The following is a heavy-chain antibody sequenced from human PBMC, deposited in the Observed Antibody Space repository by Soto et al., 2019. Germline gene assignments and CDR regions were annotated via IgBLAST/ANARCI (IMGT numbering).Heavy chain of an antibody. CDR2: ISSDGSVQ. CDR3: AEEGNQAGSGYYSYFDH. Sequence: GGSLRLSCAASGFTFSSYGMLWVRQAPGKGLEWVAVISSDGSVQYYADSVKGRFVISRDNSKSTLSLLMNSLRAEDTAVYYCAEEGNQAGSGYYSYFDHWGQGILVTVSS. J-gene: IGHJ4*02. CDR1: GFTFSSYG. V-gene: IGHV3-30*18. D-gene: IGHD3-22*01.